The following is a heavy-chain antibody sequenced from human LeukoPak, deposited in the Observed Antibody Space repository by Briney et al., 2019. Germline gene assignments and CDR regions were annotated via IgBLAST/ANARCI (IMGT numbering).Heavy chain of an antibody. CDR3: ARDLQPDAFDI. Sequence: PSQTLSLTCTVSGGSISSGGYYWSWIRQPPGKGLEWIGYIYYSGSTNYNPSLKSRVTISVDTSKNQFSLKLSSVTAADTAVYYCARDLQPDAFDIWGQGTMVTVSS. V-gene: IGHV4-61*08. CDR2: IYYSGST. D-gene: IGHD6-13*01. CDR1: GGSISSGGYY. J-gene: IGHJ3*02.